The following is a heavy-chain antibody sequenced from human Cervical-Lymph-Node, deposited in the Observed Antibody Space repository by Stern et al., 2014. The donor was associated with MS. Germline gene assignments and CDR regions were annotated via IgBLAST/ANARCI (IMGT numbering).Heavy chain of an antibody. J-gene: IGHJ6*02. Sequence: QVQLVQSGAEVKKPGASVKVSCKASGYTFINYAISWVRQAPGQGLEWMGWINTYNGNTNYAQNLQDRVTMTTDTSTRTAYMELTSLRSDDTAIYFCARDIVVLVAATRLLGYGVDVWGQGTTVTVSS. CDR1: GYTFINYA. V-gene: IGHV1-18*01. CDR3: ARDIVVLVAATRLLGYGVDV. D-gene: IGHD2-15*01. CDR2: INTYNGNT.